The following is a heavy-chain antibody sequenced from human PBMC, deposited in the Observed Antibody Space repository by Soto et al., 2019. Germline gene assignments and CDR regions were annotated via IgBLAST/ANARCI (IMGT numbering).Heavy chain of an antibody. J-gene: IGHJ4*02. CDR3: AIGRGGSGSLTPRVDF. CDR1: GFTFNNYA. CDR2: ISGGGDTT. Sequence: EVQLLESGGGLVQTGGSLRLSCAASGFTFNNYAMTWVRQAPGKGLEWVSAISGGGDTTSYADSVKGRFTVSRDGSKNTLYLQMSSLRAEDTALYYCAIGRGGSGSLTPRVDFWGQGTLVTVSS. D-gene: IGHD3-10*01. V-gene: IGHV3-23*01.